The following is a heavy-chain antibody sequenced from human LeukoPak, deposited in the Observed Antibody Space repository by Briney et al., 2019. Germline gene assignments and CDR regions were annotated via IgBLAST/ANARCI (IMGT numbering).Heavy chain of an antibody. J-gene: IGHJ6*03. Sequence: PSGTLSLTCVVSGGSIISRNWWSWVRQAPGKGLEWIGEISHSGSTNYNPSLKSRVTLSVDKSKNQFSLKLSSVTAADTAVYYCARHPGYYYYYYMDVWGKGTTVTVSS. V-gene: IGHV4-4*02. CDR1: GGSIISRNW. CDR2: ISHSGST. CDR3: ARHPGYYYYYYMDV.